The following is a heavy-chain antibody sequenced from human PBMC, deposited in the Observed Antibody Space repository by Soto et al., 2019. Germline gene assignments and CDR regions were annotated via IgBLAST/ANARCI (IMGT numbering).Heavy chain of an antibody. D-gene: IGHD3-3*01. CDR1: GGSISSYY. CDR3: ARDRTYYDFWSGSQSPHYYYYGMDV. Sequence: ETLSLTCTVSGGSISSYYWSWIRQPPGKGLEWIGYIYYSGSTNYNPSLKSRVTISVDTSKNQFSLKLSSVTAADTAVYYCARDRTYYDFWSGSQSPHYYYYGMDVWGQGTTVTVSS. J-gene: IGHJ6*02. CDR2: IYYSGST. V-gene: IGHV4-59*01.